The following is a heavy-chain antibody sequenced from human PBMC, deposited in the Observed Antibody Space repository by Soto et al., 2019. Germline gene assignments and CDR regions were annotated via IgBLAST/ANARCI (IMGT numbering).Heavy chain of an antibody. CDR3: AKTRGAMIYAISVYGMDV. CDR1: GFTVGRSY. Sequence: PGGSLRLSCVASGFTVGRSYMSWVRQAPGKGLEWVSVIYSGGSTYYADSVKGRFTISRDNSKSTLYLQINSLRAEDTAVYYCAKTRGAMIYAISVYGMDVWGQGTTVTVSS. CDR2: IYSGGST. J-gene: IGHJ6*02. V-gene: IGHV3-53*01. D-gene: IGHD2-8*01.